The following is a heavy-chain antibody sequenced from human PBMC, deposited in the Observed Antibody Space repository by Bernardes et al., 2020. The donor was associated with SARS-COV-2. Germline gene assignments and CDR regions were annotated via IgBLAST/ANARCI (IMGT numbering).Heavy chain of an antibody. Sequence: GGSLRLSCTASGFTFSIYAMSWVRQAPGKGLEWVSAISGRGGSTCYADSVRGRFTISRDNSKNTLYMQMNSLRAEDTAVYYCAKVIAAAGKGGVFDYYYGMDDWRQGTTVTVSS. CDR2: ISGRGGST. CDR3: AKVIAAAGKGGVFDYYYGMDD. D-gene: IGHD6-13*01. V-gene: IGHV3-23*01. J-gene: IGHJ6*02. CDR1: GFTFSIYA.